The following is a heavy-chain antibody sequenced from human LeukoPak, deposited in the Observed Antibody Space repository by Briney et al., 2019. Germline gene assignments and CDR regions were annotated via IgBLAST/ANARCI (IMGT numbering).Heavy chain of an antibody. Sequence: GESLKISCKGSGYSFPGYWIGWVRQMPGKGLEWMGIIYPGDSDTRYSPSFQGQVTISADKSITTAYLQWSSLKASDTAMYYCPRSDQLQCFGDPRRPYYYGSCVWGAGTTFTVSS. CDR3: PRSDQLQCFGDPRRPYYYGSCV. CDR2: IYPGDSDT. V-gene: IGHV5-51*01. CDR1: GYSFPGYW. D-gene: IGHD3-10*01. J-gene: IGHJ6*04.